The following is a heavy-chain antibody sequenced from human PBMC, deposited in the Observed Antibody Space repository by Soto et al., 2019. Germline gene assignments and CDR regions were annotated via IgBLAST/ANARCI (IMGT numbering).Heavy chain of an antibody. CDR1: GFTFSSYA. J-gene: IGHJ1*01. CDR3: AKLGPHGIAAAGSGYFQH. D-gene: IGHD6-13*01. V-gene: IGHV3-23*01. Sequence: GGSPRLSSAASGFTFSSYAMSWVRQAPGKGLEWVSAISGSGGSTYYADSVKGRFTISRDNSKNTLYLQMNSLRAEDTAVYYCAKLGPHGIAAAGSGYFQHWGQGTLVTVSS. CDR2: ISGSGGST.